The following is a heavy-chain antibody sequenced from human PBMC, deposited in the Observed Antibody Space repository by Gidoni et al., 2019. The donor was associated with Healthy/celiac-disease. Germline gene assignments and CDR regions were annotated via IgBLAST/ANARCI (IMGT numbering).Heavy chain of an antibody. Sequence: EVQLVESGGGLVQPGGSLSISCAASGFTCSSYWMRRFRQAPGKGLEWVANITQAGSEKYYVASVKGRFTISRDNAKNSLYLQMNSLRAEDTAVYYCARDGYVREWELLRALGGYFDYWGQGTLVTVSS. CDR3: ARDGYVREWELLRALGGYFDY. CDR2: ITQAGSEK. CDR1: GFTCSSYW. J-gene: IGHJ4*02. D-gene: IGHD1-26*01. V-gene: IGHV3-7*01.